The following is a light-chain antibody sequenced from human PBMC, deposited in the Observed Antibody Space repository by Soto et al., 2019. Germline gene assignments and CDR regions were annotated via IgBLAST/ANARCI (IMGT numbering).Light chain of an antibody. CDR2: DVS. Sequence: IVLTQSPGTLSLSPGERATLSCRASPSVRSTYLAWYQHKPGQAPRILIYDVSTRATDIPDRFSGSGSGTDFTLTISRLEPEDFAVYYCQQYGNLLTFGQGTRLEI. V-gene: IGKV3-20*01. J-gene: IGKJ5*01. CDR3: QQYGNLLT. CDR1: PSVRSTY.